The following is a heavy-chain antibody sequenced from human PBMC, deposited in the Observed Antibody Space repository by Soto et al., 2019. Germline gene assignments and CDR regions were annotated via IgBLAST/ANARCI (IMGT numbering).Heavy chain of an antibody. D-gene: IGHD3-3*01. J-gene: IGHJ6*02. CDR1: GYSVSSNSAA. CDR3: AREKAGVTIFEWQIYGMDV. V-gene: IGHV6-1*01. CDR2: TYYRSKWYN. Sequence: SQTLSLTCAISGYSVSSNSAAWNWIIQSPSRGLEWLGRTYYRSKWYNDYAVSVKSRITINPDTSKNQFSLQLNSVTPEDTAVYYCAREKAGVTIFEWQIYGMDVWGQGTTVTVS.